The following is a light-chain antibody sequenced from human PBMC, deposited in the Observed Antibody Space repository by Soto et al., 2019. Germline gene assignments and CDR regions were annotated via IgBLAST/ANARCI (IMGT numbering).Light chain of an antibody. V-gene: IGLV2-23*01. J-gene: IGLJ2*01. CDR3: CSYAGSSTFHVV. Sequence: QSALTQPASVSGSPGQSITISCTGTSSDVGSSNLVSWYQQHPGKAPKLMIYEGSKRPSGVSNRFSGSKSGNTASLTISGLQAEDEADYYCCSYAGSSTFHVVFGGGTKLPVL. CDR2: EGS. CDR1: SSDVGSSNL.